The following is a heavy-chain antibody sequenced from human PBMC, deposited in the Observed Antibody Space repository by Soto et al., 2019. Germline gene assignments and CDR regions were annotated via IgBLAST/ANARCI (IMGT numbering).Heavy chain of an antibody. V-gene: IGHV1-69*02. Sequence: QVQLVQSGAEVKKPGSSVKVSCKASGGTFSSYTISWVRQAPGQGLEWMGRIIPILGIANYAQKFQGRVTITADKSTSTAYIELSSLRSEDTAVYYCAAAPPTDGFDYWGQGTLVTVSS. J-gene: IGHJ4*02. D-gene: IGHD4-17*01. CDR1: GGTFSSYT. CDR2: IIPILGIA. CDR3: AAAPPTDGFDY.